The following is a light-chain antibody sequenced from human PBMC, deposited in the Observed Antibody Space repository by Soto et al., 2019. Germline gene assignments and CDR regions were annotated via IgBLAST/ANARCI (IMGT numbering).Light chain of an antibody. Sequence: QSVLTQPASVSGSPGQSITISCTGISRDIGTDYYVSWYQHHPGKAPKVIIHDVSTRPSGVSDRFSGSKSDNTASLTISGLQPDDEADYYCSSYTISNTLVFGGGTKLTVL. V-gene: IGLV2-14*03. CDR2: DVS. CDR3: SSYTISNTLV. J-gene: IGLJ3*02. CDR1: SRDIGTDYY.